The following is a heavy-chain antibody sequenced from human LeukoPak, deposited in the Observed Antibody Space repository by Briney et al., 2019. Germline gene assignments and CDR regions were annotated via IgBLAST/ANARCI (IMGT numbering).Heavy chain of an antibody. CDR2: ISYDGSNK. CDR1: GFTFSSYG. V-gene: IGHV3-30*18. D-gene: IGHD5-18*01. J-gene: IGHJ4*02. CDR3: AKDGATAMAFDY. Sequence: PGRSLRLSCAASGFTFSSYGMHWVRQAPGKGLEWVAVISYDGSNKYYADSVKGRFTISRDNSKNTLYLRMNSLRAEDTAVYYCAKDGATAMAFDYWGQGTLVTVSS.